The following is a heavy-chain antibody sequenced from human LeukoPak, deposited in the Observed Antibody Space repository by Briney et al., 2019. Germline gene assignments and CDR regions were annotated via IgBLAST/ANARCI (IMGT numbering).Heavy chain of an antibody. V-gene: IGHV4-39*01. D-gene: IGHD3-3*01. Sequence: SETLSLTCTVSGGSISSSSYYWGWIRQPPGKGLEWIGSIYYSGSTYYNSSLKSRVTISVDTSKNQFSLKLSSVTAADTAVYYCASLYDFWSGPVGWFDPWGQGTLVTVSS. CDR3: ASLYDFWSGPVGWFDP. CDR1: GGSISSSSYY. CDR2: IYYSGST. J-gene: IGHJ5*02.